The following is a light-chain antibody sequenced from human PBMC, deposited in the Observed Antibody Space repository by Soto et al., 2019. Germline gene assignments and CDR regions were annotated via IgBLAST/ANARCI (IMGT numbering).Light chain of an antibody. CDR3: QQLLSYPIT. J-gene: IGKJ5*01. CDR1: QSISSW. Sequence: DIQMTQSPSTLSASVGDRVTITCRASQSISSWLAWYQQKPGKAPKLLIYAASTLQSGVPLSFSGSGSGTSFTPTISSLQPEDFATYYCQQLLSYPITFGQGTRLEIK. CDR2: AAS. V-gene: IGKV1-5*01.